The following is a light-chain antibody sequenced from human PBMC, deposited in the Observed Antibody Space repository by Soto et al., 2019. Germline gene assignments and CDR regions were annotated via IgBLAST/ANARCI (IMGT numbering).Light chain of an antibody. V-gene: IGKV3-15*01. Sequence: EIVMTQSPATLSVSPGERATLSCRASQSVRSNLAWYQQKPGQAPRLVIYGPATRATGIPGRFRGSGSGTEFTLTITSLQSEDFAVYYCQQYYKWPQWTIGQGTKVDI. J-gene: IGKJ1*01. CDR3: QQYYKWPQWT. CDR1: QSVRSN. CDR2: GPA.